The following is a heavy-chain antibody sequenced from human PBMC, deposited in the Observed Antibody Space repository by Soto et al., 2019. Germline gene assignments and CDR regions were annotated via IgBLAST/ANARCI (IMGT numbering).Heavy chain of an antibody. CDR2: IYYSGDT. Sequence: SETLSLTCTVSGDSIISGDYYWSWIRQTPGKGLEWIGYIYYSGDTNYNPSLKSRVIISVDTSKNQFSLKLSSVTAADTAVYYCARSGGSWSYYDEDYYYGMDVWGQGTTVTVSS. J-gene: IGHJ6*02. CDR3: ARSGGSWSYYDEDYYYGMDV. D-gene: IGHD3-10*01. CDR1: GDSIISGDYY. V-gene: IGHV4-30-4*02.